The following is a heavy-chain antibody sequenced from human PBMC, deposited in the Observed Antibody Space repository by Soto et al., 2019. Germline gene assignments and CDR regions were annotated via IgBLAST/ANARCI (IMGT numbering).Heavy chain of an antibody. J-gene: IGHJ5*02. CDR3: AREECSSTSCYRVFDP. V-gene: IGHV1-69*06. D-gene: IGHD2-2*01. CDR2: IIPIFGTA. CDR1: GDTFSSYA. Sequence: QVQLVQSGAEVKKPGSSVKVSCKASGDTFSSYAISWVRQAPGQGLEWMGGIIPIFGTANYAQKFQGRVTITEDKSTSTAYMELSSLRSEDTAVYYCAREECSSTSCYRVFDPWGQGTLVTVSS.